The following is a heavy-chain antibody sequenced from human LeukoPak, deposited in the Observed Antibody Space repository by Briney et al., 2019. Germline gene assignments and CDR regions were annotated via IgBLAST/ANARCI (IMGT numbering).Heavy chain of an antibody. CDR2: IRGGGEDT. V-gene: IGHV3-23*01. CDR1: GFRFSTYS. D-gene: IGHD2-15*01. Sequence: GGSLRLSCAASGFRFSTYSMTWVRQAPGKGLEWVSSIRGGGEDTYYADSVKGRFTISRDNSKGTVSLQMNSLRADDTAVYYCAKISWDGRGTFYWGQGTLVTVSS. J-gene: IGHJ4*02. CDR3: AKISWDGRGTFY.